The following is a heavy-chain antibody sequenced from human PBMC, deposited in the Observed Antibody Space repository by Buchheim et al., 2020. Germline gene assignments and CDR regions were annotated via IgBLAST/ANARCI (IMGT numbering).Heavy chain of an antibody. V-gene: IGHV3-30-3*01. CDR1: GFTFSSYA. Sequence: QVQLVESGGGVVQPGRSLRLSCAASGFTFSSYAMHWVRQAPGKGLEWVAVISYDGSNKYYADSVKGRFTISRDNSKNTLYLQMNSLRAEDTAVYYCARESYYDILIDPDYYYYGMDVWGQGTT. D-gene: IGHD3-9*01. CDR3: ARESYYDILIDPDYYYYGMDV. J-gene: IGHJ6*02. CDR2: ISYDGSNK.